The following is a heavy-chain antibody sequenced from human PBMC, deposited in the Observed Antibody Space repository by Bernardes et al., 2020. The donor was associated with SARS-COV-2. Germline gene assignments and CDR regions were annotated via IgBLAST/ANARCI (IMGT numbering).Heavy chain of an antibody. D-gene: IGHD3-22*01. CDR2: IYYSGST. Sequence: SETLSLTCTVSGGSISSYYWSWIRQPPGKGLELIGYIYYSGSTNYNPSLKSRVTISIDTSRNQFTLKLSSVTAADTAVYYCARGHSRSWFDDWGRGTLVTVSS. CDR3: ARGHSRSWFDD. CDR1: GGSISSYY. V-gene: IGHV4-59*08. J-gene: IGHJ4*02.